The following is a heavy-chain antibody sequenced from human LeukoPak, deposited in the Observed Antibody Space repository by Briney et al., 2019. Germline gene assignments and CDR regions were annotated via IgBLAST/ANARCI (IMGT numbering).Heavy chain of an antibody. CDR3: ARDFGDWRTDY. V-gene: IGHV4-39*07. Sequence: PSETLSLTCSVSGGSVSSRTHYWAWIRQPPGKGLVWIGSINYSGKLTFNPSLKSRVTVSIDTSKNQFSLTLSYVTAADTAVYYCARDFGDWRTDYWGQGTLFTVSS. D-gene: IGHD2-21*02. J-gene: IGHJ4*02. CDR1: GGSVSSRTHY. CDR2: INYSGKL.